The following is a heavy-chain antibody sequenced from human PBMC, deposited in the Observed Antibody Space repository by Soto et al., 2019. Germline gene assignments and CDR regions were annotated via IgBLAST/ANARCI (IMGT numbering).Heavy chain of an antibody. J-gene: IGHJ4*02. V-gene: IGHV1-18*01. CDR1: GYNFHSYG. Sequence: QVPLVQSGAEVKKPGASVKVSCRASGYNFHSYGITWVRQAPGRGLEWLGWISAYNGETDSGQMLQGRVSLTIDISTSSAYMEQRSLRSHDTAVYFCARDLEDSGDVWTGVGLYWGQGTRVTVSS. CDR3: ARDLEDSGDVWTGVGLY. D-gene: IGHD3-3*01. CDR2: ISAYNGET.